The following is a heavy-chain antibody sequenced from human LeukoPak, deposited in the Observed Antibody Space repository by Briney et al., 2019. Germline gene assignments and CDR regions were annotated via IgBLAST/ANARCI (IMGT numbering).Heavy chain of an antibody. J-gene: IGHJ4*02. CDR3: ARGYCGSASCYGVFDY. V-gene: IGHV4-61*01. CDR2: IYDSGST. CDR1: GGSVSSSSYY. D-gene: IGHD2-2*01. Sequence: SETLSLTCTVSGGSVSSSSYYWSWIRQPQGMGLEWIVYIYDSGSTKYTPSLKIRVTISVDTSKNQFSLKLSSVTAADTAVYYCARGYCGSASCYGVFDYWGQGTLVTVSS.